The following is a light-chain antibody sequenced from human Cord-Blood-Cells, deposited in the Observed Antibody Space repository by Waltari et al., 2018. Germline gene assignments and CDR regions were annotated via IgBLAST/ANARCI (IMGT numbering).Light chain of an antibody. V-gene: IGKV4-1*01. Sequence: DIVMTQSPDSLAVSLGERATINCKSSQSVLYSSNNKNYLAWYQQKPGQPPKLLIYWASTRASGLPDRCSGSGSGTDFTLTISSLQAEDVAVYYCQQYYGTPLTFGGGTKVEIK. J-gene: IGKJ4*01. CDR1: QSVLYSSNNKNY. CDR2: WAS. CDR3: QQYYGTPLT.